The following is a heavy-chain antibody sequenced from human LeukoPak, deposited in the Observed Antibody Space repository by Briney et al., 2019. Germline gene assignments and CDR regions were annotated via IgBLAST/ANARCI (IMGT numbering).Heavy chain of an antibody. D-gene: IGHD6-6*01. CDR1: GGSISSYY. CDR2: IYYSGST. J-gene: IGHJ3*02. Sequence: SETLSLTCTVSGGSISSYYWSWIRQPPGKGLEWIGYIYYSGSTNYNASLKSRVTISVDTSKNQFSLKLSSVTAADTAVYYCARPTRPGSDAFDIWGQGTMVTVSS. V-gene: IGHV4-59*01. CDR3: ARPTRPGSDAFDI.